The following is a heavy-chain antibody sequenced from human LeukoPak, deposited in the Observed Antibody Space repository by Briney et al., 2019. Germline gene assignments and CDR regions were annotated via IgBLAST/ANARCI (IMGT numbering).Heavy chain of an antibody. V-gene: IGHV1-2*06. D-gene: IGHD5-12*01. Sequence: ASVKVSCKASGYTFTGYYIHWVRQAPGQGLEWMGRINPSNGDTKYAQKFRGRVTMTRDTYMTTAYMELNRLRFDDTAVYYCARFGYGGYDLNLDYWGQGTLVTVSS. CDR2: INPSNGDT. J-gene: IGHJ4*02. CDR1: GYTFTGYY. CDR3: ARFGYGGYDLNLDY.